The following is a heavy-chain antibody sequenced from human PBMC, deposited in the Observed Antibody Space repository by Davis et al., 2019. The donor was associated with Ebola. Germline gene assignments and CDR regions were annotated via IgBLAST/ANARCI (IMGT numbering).Heavy chain of an antibody. CDR2: INHSGST. J-gene: IGHJ4*02. V-gene: IGHV4-39*07. CDR1: GGSISSGGYY. D-gene: IGHD4-11*01. CDR3: ARYRYSNYVDY. Sequence: MPGGSLRLSCTVSGGSISSGGYYWSWIRQHPGKGLEWIGEINHSGSTNYNPSLKSRVTISVDTSKNQFSLKLSSVTAADTAVYYCARYRYSNYVDYWGQGTLVTVSS.